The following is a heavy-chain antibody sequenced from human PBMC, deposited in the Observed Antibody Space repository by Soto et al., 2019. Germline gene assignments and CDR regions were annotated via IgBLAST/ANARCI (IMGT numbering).Heavy chain of an antibody. CDR2: IYWDDGK. V-gene: IGHV2-5*02. J-gene: IGHJ4*01. Sequence: GSGPTLVNTTQTLTLTCTFSGFSLSTSGVGAAWIRHPPGKALEWLALIYWDDGKRYSPSLKTRLNITKDTSKGQVVLTLTNFDSVRKATYYCAHGAGDDNSTNNDPYGSRDQESLFAASS. CDR1: GFSLSTSGVG. D-gene: IGHD1-26*01. CDR3: AHGAGDDNSTNNDPYGS.